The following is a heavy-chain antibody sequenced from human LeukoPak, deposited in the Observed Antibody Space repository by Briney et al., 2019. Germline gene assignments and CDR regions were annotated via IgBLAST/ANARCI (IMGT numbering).Heavy chain of an antibody. Sequence: ASVKVSCKASGYTFTSYGISWVRQAPRQGLEWMGWISAYNGNTNYAQKLQGRVTMTADTSTSTAYMELRSLRSDDTAVYYCARDLRSRHIDYWGQGTLVTVSS. CDR1: GYTFTSYG. CDR3: ARDLRSRHIDY. J-gene: IGHJ4*02. CDR2: ISAYNGNT. V-gene: IGHV1-18*01.